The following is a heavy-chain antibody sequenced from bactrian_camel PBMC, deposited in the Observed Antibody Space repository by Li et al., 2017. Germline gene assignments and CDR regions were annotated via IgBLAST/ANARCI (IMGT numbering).Heavy chain of an antibody. J-gene: IGHJ4*01. CDR1: GLTATC. V-gene: IGHV3S55*01. CDR2: IKIGGET. CDR3: AAAPPNTRTCAVRALKPNDWNY. D-gene: IGHD8*01. Sequence: HVQLVESGGGSVQAGGSLRLSCTASGLTATCMGWSRKSLMKDREAVAAIKIGGETKSADSVKGRFTITQVDGRKAIDQEMNNLKLEDTAVYYCAAAPPNTRTCAVRALKPNDWNYWGQGTQVTVS.